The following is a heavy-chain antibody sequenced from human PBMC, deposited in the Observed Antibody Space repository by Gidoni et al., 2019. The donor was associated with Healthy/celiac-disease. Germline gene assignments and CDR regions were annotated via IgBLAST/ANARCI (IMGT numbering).Heavy chain of an antibody. CDR2: ISGSGGST. Sequence: EVQLLESGGGLVQPGGSLRLPCSASGFTLSSYAMSWVRQAPGKGLEWVSAISGSGGSTYYEDSVKGRFTISRDNSKNTLYLQMNRLRAEETAVYYCAKESDYVWGRGDYFDYWGQGTLVTVSS. J-gene: IGHJ4*02. CDR1: GFTLSSYA. V-gene: IGHV3-23*01. CDR3: AKESDYVWGRGDYFDY. D-gene: IGHD3-16*01.